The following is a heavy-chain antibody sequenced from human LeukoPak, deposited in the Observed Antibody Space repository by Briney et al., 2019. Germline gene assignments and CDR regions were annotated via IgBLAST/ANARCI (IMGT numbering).Heavy chain of an antibody. D-gene: IGHD2-2*03. Sequence: ASVKVSCKASGYTFSGYYMHWVRQAPGQGPEWVGWINPDSGATNYAQKFQGRVTMTRDTSISTAYMELSSLRSDDTAAYYCARIFGYCSTTSCYSFDYWGQGTQVTVSS. V-gene: IGHV1-2*02. CDR3: ARIFGYCSTTSCYSFDY. J-gene: IGHJ4*02. CDR2: INPDSGAT. CDR1: GYTFSGYY.